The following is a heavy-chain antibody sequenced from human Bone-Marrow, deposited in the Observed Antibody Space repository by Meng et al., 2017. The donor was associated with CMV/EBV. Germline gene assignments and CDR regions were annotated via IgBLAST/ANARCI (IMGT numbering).Heavy chain of an antibody. Sequence: CAASGFTFRSYTMNWVRQAPGKGLEWVSSISSSSTYIYYADSVKGRFTISRDNAKNSLYLQMNSLRAEDTAVYYCTTDRFAQPGPIDYWGQGTLVTVSS. CDR3: TTDRFAQPGPIDY. CDR2: ISSSSTYI. D-gene: IGHD1-14*01. J-gene: IGHJ4*02. V-gene: IGHV3-21*01. CDR1: GFTFRSYT.